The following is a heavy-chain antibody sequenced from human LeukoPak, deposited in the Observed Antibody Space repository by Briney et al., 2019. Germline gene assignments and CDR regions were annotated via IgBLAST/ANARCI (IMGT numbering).Heavy chain of an antibody. CDR1: GGSFSGYY. D-gene: IGHD2-2*01. CDR3: ARVYCSSTSCPRSARYYYYYMDV. Sequence: SETLSLTCAVYGGSFSGYYWSWIRQPPGKGLEWIGEINHSGSTNYNPSLKSRVTISVDTSKNQFSLKLSSVTAADTAVYYCARVYCSSTSCPRSARYYYYYMDVWGKGTTVTISS. J-gene: IGHJ6*03. CDR2: INHSGST. V-gene: IGHV4-34*01.